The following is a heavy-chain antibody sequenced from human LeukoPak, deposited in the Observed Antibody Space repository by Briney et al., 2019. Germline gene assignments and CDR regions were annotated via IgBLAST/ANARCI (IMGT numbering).Heavy chain of an antibody. V-gene: IGHV4-61*08. J-gene: IGHJ3*02. CDR1: GGSISSGGYS. Sequence: PSETLSLTCAVSGGSISSGGYSWSWIRQPPGKGLEWIGNIYHSGSTNYNPSLKSRVTISVDTSKNQFSLKMSAVTAADTAVYYCAREGAPNGIDIWGQGTMVTVSS. CDR2: IYHSGST. CDR3: AREGAPNGIDI. D-gene: IGHD2-8*01.